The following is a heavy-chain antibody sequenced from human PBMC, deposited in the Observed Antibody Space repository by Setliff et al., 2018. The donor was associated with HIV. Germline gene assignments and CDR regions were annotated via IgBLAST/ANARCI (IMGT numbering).Heavy chain of an antibody. CDR1: GGAFSSYA. Sequence: SVKVSCKASGGAFSSYAINWVRQAPGQGLEWMGGIIPVFDTPNYAQKFQGRATITADESTSTAYMELSSLRSEDTAVYYCAYDSSGYYLSFDYWGQGTLVTVSS. D-gene: IGHD3-22*01. CDR2: IIPVFDTP. V-gene: IGHV1-69*13. CDR3: AYDSSGYYLSFDY. J-gene: IGHJ4*02.